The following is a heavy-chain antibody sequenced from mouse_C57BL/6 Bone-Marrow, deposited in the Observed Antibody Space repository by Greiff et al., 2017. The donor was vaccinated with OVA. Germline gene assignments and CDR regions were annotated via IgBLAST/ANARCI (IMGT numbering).Heavy chain of an antibody. V-gene: IGHV5-6*01. CDR1: GFTFSSYG. Sequence: VQLKESGGDLVKPGGSLKLSCAASGFTFSSYGMSWVRQTPDKRLEWVATISSGGSYTYYPDSVKGRFTISRDNAKNTLYLQWSSLKAEDTAMYYCARHYYGSSPAWFAYWGQGTLVTVSA. CDR3: ARHYYGSSPAWFAY. D-gene: IGHD1-1*01. CDR2: ISSGGSYT. J-gene: IGHJ3*01.